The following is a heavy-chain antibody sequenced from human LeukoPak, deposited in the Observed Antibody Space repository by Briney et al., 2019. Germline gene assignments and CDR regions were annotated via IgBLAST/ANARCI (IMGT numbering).Heavy chain of an antibody. CDR3: ARDGFSDY. V-gene: IGHV3-21*01. CDR2: ISSNSIYI. J-gene: IGHJ4*02. D-gene: IGHD5-12*01. CDR1: GFTFSTYS. Sequence: PGGSLRLSCAASGFTFSTYSMNWVRQAPGKGLEWVSSISSNSIYIYYADSVEGRFTISRDNTKNSLYLQINSLRAEDTAVYYCARDGFSDYWGQGTLVTVSS.